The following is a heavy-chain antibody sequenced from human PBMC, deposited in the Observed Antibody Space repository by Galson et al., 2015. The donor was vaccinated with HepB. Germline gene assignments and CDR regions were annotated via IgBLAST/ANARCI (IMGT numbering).Heavy chain of an antibody. Sequence: SLRLSCAASGFIFNDYSMTWVRQAPGKGLQWVPGIFYNGGGTHYVDSVKGRFTISRDNAKKSLYLQMNILRVDDTALYFCARKNYGDSYDMWGQGTMVTVS. CDR3: ARKNYGDSYDM. J-gene: IGHJ3*02. V-gene: IGHV3-20*04. CDR1: GFIFNDYS. D-gene: IGHD2-21*01. CDR2: IFYNGGGT.